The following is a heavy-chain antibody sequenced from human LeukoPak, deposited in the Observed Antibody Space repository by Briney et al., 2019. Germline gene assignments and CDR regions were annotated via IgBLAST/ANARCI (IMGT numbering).Heavy chain of an antibody. J-gene: IGHJ4*02. CDR1: GFTFSSYA. CDR2: ISYDGSNK. CDR3: ARDEHDILTGYSPGFDY. D-gene: IGHD3-9*01. Sequence: GSLRLSCAASGFTFSSYAMHWVRQAPGKGLEWVAVISYDGSNKYYAGSVKGRFTISRDNSKNTLYLQMNSLRAEDTAVYYCARDEHDILTGYSPGFDYWGQGTLVTVSS. V-gene: IGHV3-30*04.